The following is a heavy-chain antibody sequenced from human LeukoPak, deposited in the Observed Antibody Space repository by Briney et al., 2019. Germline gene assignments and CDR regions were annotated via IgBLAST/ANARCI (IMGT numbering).Heavy chain of an antibody. CDR3: ARVEGATNWFDP. Sequence: SETLSLTCAVSGGSISSGDYYWSWIRQPPGKGLEWIGYIYYSGSTYYNPSLKSRVTISVDTSKNQFSLKLSSVTAADTAVYYCARVEGATNWFDPWGQGTLVTVSS. CDR2: IYYSGST. CDR1: GGSISSGDYY. D-gene: IGHD1-26*01. J-gene: IGHJ5*02. V-gene: IGHV4-30-4*01.